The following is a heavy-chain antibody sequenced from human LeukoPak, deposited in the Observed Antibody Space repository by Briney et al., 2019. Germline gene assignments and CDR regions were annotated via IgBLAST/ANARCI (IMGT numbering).Heavy chain of an antibody. J-gene: IGHJ4*02. CDR1: GYTFTSYD. CDR2: MNPNSGNT. CDR3: ATAPHDYVWGSYRYLIYFDY. D-gene: IGHD3-16*02. Sequence: ASVKVSCKASGYTFTSYDINWVRQATGQGLEWMGWMNPNSGNTGYAQKFQGRVTMTEDTSTDTAYMELSSLRSEDTAVYYCATAPHDYVWGSYRYLIYFDYWGQGTLVTVSS. V-gene: IGHV1-8*01.